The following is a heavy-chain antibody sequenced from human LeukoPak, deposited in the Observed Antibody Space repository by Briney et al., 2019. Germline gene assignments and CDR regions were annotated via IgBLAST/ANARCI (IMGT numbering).Heavy chain of an antibody. CDR1: GFTFSSYG. V-gene: IGHV3-30*18. D-gene: IGHD6-13*01. CDR3: AKVIRAYSSSWLDAFDI. CDR2: ISYDGSNK. Sequence: PGGSLRLSCAASGFTFSSYGMHWVRQAPGKGLEWVAVISYDGSNKYYADSVKGRFTISRDNSKNTLYLQMNSLRAEDTAVYYCAKVIRAYSSSWLDAFDIWGQGTMVTVSS. J-gene: IGHJ3*02.